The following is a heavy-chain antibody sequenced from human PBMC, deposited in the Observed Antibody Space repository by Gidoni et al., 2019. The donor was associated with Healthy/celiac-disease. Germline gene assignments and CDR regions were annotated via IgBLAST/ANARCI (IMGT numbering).Heavy chain of an antibody. J-gene: IGHJ4*02. CDR1: VFTFSSYG. V-gene: IGHV3-30*02. Sequence: QVQLVESGGGVVQPGGSLRLSCAASVFTFSSYGMHRVRQAPGKGLEWVAFIRYDGSKKYYADSVKGRFTISRDNYKNTLYLQMNSRRAEDTAVYYCAKLPPAAEGYWGQGTLVTVSS. D-gene: IGHD2-2*01. CDR3: AKLPPAAEGY. CDR2: IRYDGSKK.